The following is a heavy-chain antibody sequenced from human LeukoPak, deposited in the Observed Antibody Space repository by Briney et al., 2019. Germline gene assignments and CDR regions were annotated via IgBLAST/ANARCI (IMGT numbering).Heavy chain of an antibody. V-gene: IGHV3-30*19. CDR3: ARDPRGEYYDILTGNSRLLARAPR. CDR2: ISYDGSNK. CDR1: GFTFSSYG. J-gene: IGHJ4*02. D-gene: IGHD3-9*01. Sequence: PGRSLRLSCAASGFTFSSYGMHWVRQAPGKGLEWVAAISYDGSNKYYADSVKGRFTISRDNSKNTLYLQMNSLRAEDTAVYYCARDPRGEYYDILTGNSRLLARAPRWGQGTLVTVSS.